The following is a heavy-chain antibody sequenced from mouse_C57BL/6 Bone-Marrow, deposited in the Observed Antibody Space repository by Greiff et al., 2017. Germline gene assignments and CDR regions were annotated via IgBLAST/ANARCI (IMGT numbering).Heavy chain of an antibody. CDR2: IHPNSGST. CDR1: GYTFTSYW. J-gene: IGHJ3*01. CDR3: ARSVVFAY. V-gene: IGHV1-64*01. Sequence: QVHVKQPGAELVKPGASVKLSCKASGYTFTSYWMHWVKQRPGQGLEWIGMIHPNSGSTNYNEKFKGKATLTVDKSSSTAYMQLSSLTSEDSAVYYCARSVVFAYWGQGTLVTVSA.